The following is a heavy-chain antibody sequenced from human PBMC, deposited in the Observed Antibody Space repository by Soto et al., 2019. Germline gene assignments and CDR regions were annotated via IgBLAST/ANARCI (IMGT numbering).Heavy chain of an antibody. V-gene: IGHV4-34*01. D-gene: IGHD5-18*01. CDR2: INHSGNT. CDR1: GASLSDNY. Sequence: SETLSLTCAVHGASLSDNYCNWLRQPPGKGLEWIGEINHSGNTNYNPSLRSRVTISIDTSKNQLSLNLRSVTAADTAVYYCAREPGYSYGYVMYFDYWGQGTLVTVSS. J-gene: IGHJ4*02. CDR3: AREPGYSYGYVMYFDY.